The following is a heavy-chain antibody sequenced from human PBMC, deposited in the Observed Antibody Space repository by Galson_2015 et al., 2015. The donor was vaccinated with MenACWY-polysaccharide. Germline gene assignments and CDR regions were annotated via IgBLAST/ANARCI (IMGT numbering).Heavy chain of an antibody. V-gene: IGHV3-30*02. D-gene: IGHD2-2*01. CDR2: IRHDGTNE. J-gene: IGHJ4*02. CDR3: AKATCGSTSCYGFDH. CDR1: GFTFKHYG. Sequence: SLRLSCAASGFTFKHYGMHWVRQAPGKGLEWVAFIRHDGTNEDYVDSVRGRFTISRDNSKNTLYLQMSSLRTEDTATYYCAKATCGSTSCYGFDHWGQGTPVTVSS.